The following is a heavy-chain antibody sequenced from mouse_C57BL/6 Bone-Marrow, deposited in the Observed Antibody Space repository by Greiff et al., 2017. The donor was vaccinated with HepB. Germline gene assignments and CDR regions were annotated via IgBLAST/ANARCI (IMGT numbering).Heavy chain of an antibody. J-gene: IGHJ1*03. V-gene: IGHV5-17*01. CDR2: ISSGSSTI. CDR3: ARPLLLRGYFDV. Sequence: EVQLVESGGGLVKPGGSLKLSCAASGFTFSDYGMHWVRQAPEKGLEWVAYISSGSSTIYYADTVKGRFTISRDNAKNTLFLQMTSLRSEDTAMYYCARPLLLRGYFDVWGTGTTVTVSS. D-gene: IGHD1-1*01. CDR1: GFTFSDYG.